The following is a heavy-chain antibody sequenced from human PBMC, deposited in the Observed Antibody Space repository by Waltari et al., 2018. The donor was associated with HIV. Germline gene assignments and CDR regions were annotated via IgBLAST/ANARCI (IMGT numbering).Heavy chain of an antibody. CDR2: IKQDGSEK. Sequence: EVQLVESGGGLVQPGGSLRLSCAASGFTFSNFWMSWVRQAPGKGLECLGNIKQDGSEKYYVDSVKGRVTISRDNAKNSLYLQMNSLRAEDTAVYYCASPSIRAGMDVWGQGTTVTVSS. V-gene: IGHV3-7*01. CDR1: GFTFSNFW. J-gene: IGHJ6*02. D-gene: IGHD2-2*02. CDR3: ASPSIRAGMDV.